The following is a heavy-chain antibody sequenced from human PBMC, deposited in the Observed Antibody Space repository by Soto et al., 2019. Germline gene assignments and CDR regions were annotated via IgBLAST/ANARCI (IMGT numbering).Heavy chain of an antibody. CDR2: ISGSASTS. Sequence: GGPLRLSCKASGFTFDNYEMNRFRQAPGKGLEWLSYISGSASTSNYAGSVKGRFTISRDNAKNSLYLQMNSLRVEDTAVYYCAKEATNINNFDYWGQGTPVTVSS. J-gene: IGHJ4*02. CDR1: GFTFDNYE. CDR3: AKEATNINNFDY. V-gene: IGHV3-48*03. D-gene: IGHD5-12*01.